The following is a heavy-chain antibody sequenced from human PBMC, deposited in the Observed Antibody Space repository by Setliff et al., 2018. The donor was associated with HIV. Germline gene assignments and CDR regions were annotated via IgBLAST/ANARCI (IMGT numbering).Heavy chain of an antibody. CDR1: GLTFSSYA. J-gene: IGHJ4*02. Sequence: PGGSLRLSCAASGLTFSSYAMHWVRQAPGKGLEWVAVISYDGSNKYYADSVKGRFTISRDNSKNTLYLQMNSLRAEDTAVYYCARDQERFLEWLLSADYWGQGTLVTVSS. CDR2: ISYDGSNK. V-gene: IGHV3-30*04. D-gene: IGHD3-3*01. CDR3: ARDQERFLEWLLSADY.